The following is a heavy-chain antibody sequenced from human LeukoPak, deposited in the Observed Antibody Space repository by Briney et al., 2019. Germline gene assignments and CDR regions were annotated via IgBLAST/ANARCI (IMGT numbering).Heavy chain of an antibody. CDR2: IIPIFGTA. CDR3: ARDLESSSGWFDY. J-gene: IGHJ4*02. CDR1: GGTFSGYA. Sequence: ASVKVSCKASGGTFSGYAISWVRQAPGQGLEWMGGIIPIFGTANYAQKFQGRVTITADESTSTAYMELSSLRSDDTAVYYCARDLESSSGWFDYWGQGTLVTVSS. V-gene: IGHV1-69*13. D-gene: IGHD6-19*01.